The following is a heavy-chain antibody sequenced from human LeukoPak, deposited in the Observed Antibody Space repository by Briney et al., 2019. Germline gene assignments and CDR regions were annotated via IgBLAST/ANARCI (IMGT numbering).Heavy chain of an antibody. Sequence: GGSLRLSCAASGFTFSSYSMTWVRQAPGKGLEWVSSISSSSSYIYYADSVKGRFTISRDNAKNSLYLQMNSLRAEDTAVYYCARGRPYYFDTSGYPHYFDYWGQGTLVTVSS. CDR3: ARGRPYYFDTSGYPHYFDY. D-gene: IGHD3-22*01. CDR1: GFTFSSYS. CDR2: ISSSSSYI. J-gene: IGHJ4*02. V-gene: IGHV3-21*01.